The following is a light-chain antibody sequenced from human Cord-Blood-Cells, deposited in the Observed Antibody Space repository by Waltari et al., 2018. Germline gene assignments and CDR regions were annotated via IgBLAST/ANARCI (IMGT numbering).Light chain of an antibody. CDR2: VAS. V-gene: IGKV3-20*01. CDR3: KQYGSSPRT. CDR1: QSVSSSY. J-gene: IGKJ1*01. Sequence: EIVLTQSPGSLSLSPVERATLSCRASQSVSSSYLAWYQQKPGQAPRLLIYVASSRATGIPDRFSGSGSGTDFTLNISRLEPEDVAVYYCKQYGSSPRTFGQGTKVEIK.